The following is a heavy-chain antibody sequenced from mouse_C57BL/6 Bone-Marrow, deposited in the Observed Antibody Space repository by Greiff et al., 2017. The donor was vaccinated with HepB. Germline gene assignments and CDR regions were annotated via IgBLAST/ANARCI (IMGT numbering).Heavy chain of an antibody. CDR1: GFTFSSYG. CDR2: ISSGGSYT. CDR3: ARQNYDGYYETDFDY. J-gene: IGHJ2*01. D-gene: IGHD2-3*01. V-gene: IGHV5-6*01. Sequence: DVHLVESGGDLVKPGGSLKLSCAASGFTFSSYGMSWVRQTPDKRLEWVATISSGGSYTYYPDSVKGRFTISRDNAKNTLYLQMSSLKSEDTAMYYCARQNYDGYYETDFDYWGQGTTLTVSS.